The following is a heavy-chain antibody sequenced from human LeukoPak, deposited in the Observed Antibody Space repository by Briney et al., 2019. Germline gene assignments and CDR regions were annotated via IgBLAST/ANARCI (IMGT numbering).Heavy chain of an antibody. V-gene: IGHV3-74*01. CDR1: GFIFSQFW. D-gene: IGHD6-6*01. CDR2: INGDGTIT. CDR3: ARDGRPAARDL. Sequence: GGSLRLSCAGSGFIFSQFWMQWVRQVPGKGLVWVSRINGDGTITNYAGSVKGRFAVSRDNAKNTLYLQMNGLRAEDTAVYYCARDGRPAARDLWGQGTMVTVSS. J-gene: IGHJ3*01.